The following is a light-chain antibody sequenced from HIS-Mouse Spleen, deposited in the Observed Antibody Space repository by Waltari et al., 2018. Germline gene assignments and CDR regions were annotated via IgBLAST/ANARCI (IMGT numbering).Light chain of an antibody. Sequence: SYVLTQPPSVSVAPGQTARITCGGNNIGSKSVHWYEQKPGQAPVLVVYDYRDRPSGIPERFSGSNSGNTATLTISRVEAGDEADYYCQVWDSSSDRVFGTGTKVTVL. V-gene: IGLV3-21*02. J-gene: IGLJ1*01. CDR2: DYR. CDR1: NIGSKS. CDR3: QVWDSSSDRV.